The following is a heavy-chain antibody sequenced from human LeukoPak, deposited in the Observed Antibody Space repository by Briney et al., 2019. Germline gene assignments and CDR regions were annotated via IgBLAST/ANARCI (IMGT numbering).Heavy chain of an antibody. D-gene: IGHD3-9*01. V-gene: IGHV1-2*02. CDR3: ARAEGLTGYRDLDY. Sequence: ASVKVSCKASGYTFTGYYMHWVRQAPGQGLAWMGWINPNSGGTNYAQKFQGRVTMTRDTSISTAYMELSRLRSDDTAVYYCARAEGLTGYRDLDYWGQGTLVTVSS. CDR2: INPNSGGT. J-gene: IGHJ4*02. CDR1: GYTFTGYY.